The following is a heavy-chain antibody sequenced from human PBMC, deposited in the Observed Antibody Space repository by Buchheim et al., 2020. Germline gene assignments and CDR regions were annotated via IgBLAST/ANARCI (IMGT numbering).Heavy chain of an antibody. CDR1: GGSFSSYY. CDR2: INHSGST. CDR3: ARLGYCSGGSCYNYYYYGMDV. V-gene: IGHV4-34*01. J-gene: IGHJ6*02. Sequence: QVQLQQWGAGLLKPSETLSLTCAVYGGSFSSYYWSWIRQPPGKGLEWIGEINHSGSTNYNPSLKSRVTISVDTSKNQFSLKLSSVTAADTAVYYCARLGYCSGGSCYNYYYYGMDVWGQGTT. D-gene: IGHD2-15*01.